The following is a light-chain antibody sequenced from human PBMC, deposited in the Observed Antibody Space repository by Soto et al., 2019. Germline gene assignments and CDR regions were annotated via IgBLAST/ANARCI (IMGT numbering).Light chain of an antibody. CDR2: DAA. Sequence: EIVLTQSPATLSLSPGERATLSCRASQSVSRYLAWYQQKPGQAPRLLIHDAANRATGIPARFSGSGSGTDFTLTISRLEPEDFAVYYCQQSSNWPPVTFGGGTKVEIK. V-gene: IGKV3-11*01. CDR1: QSVSRY. CDR3: QQSSNWPPVT. J-gene: IGKJ4*01.